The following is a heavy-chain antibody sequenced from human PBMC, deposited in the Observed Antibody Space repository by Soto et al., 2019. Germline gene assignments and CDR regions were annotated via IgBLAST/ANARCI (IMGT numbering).Heavy chain of an antibody. CDR1: GGSISSGDYY. D-gene: IGHD3-16*02. V-gene: IGHV4-30-4*01. CDR2: IYYSGST. CDR3: ATLMFGGVIAQYYFDY. J-gene: IGHJ4*02. Sequence: QVQLQESCPGLVKPSQTLSLTCTVSGGSISSGDYYWSWIRQPPGKGLEWIGYIYYSGSTYYNPSLKSRVTISVDTSKNQFSLKLSSVTAADTAVYYSATLMFGGVIAQYYFDYWGQGTLVTVSS.